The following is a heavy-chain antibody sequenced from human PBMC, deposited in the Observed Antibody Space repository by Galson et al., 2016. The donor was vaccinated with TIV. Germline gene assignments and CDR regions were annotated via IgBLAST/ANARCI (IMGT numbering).Heavy chain of an antibody. J-gene: IGHJ4*02. V-gene: IGHV5-51*01. D-gene: IGHD3-9*01. CDR1: GYSFTRFW. CDR2: IYPGDSYT. CDR3: ASSRPELRYFDWQRPQYFDY. Sequence: QSGAEVKKPGESLKISCKASGYSFTRFWIGWVRQMPGKGLEWMGVIYPGDSYTTYSPHFQGQVTISADKSSNTAYLQWSSLMASDTAMYFCASSRPELRYFDWQRPQYFDYWGQGSLVTVSS.